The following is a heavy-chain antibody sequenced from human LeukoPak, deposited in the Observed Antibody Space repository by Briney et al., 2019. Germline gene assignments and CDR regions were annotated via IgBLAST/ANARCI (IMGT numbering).Heavy chain of an antibody. CDR2: MNPNSGNT. V-gene: IGHV1-8*01. D-gene: IGHD3-3*01. CDR3: ARGWRGIAAFYYYYYMDV. CDR1: GYTFTSYD. J-gene: IGHJ6*03. Sequence: ASVKVSCKASGYTFTSYDINWVRQATGQGLEGMGWMNPNSGNTGYAQKFQGRVTMTRNTSISTAYMELSSLRSEDTAVYYCARGWRGIAAFYYYYYMDVWGKGTTVTVSS.